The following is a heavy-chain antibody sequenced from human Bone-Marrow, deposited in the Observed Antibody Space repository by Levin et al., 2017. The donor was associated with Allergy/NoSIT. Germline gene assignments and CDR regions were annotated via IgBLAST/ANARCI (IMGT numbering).Heavy chain of an antibody. CDR2: ISYDGSFT. CDR3: AKSPTLTGYYEWFDP. CDR1: GFSFRSYG. Sequence: QPGGSLRLSCAASGFSFRSYGMHWVRQAPGKGLEWVGLISYDGSFTFYGDSVKGRFTISRDNSNNTLFLQMDSLRAEDTAIYYCAKSPTLTGYYEWFDPWGQGTLVTVSS. J-gene: IGHJ5*02. V-gene: IGHV3-30*18. D-gene: IGHD3-9*01.